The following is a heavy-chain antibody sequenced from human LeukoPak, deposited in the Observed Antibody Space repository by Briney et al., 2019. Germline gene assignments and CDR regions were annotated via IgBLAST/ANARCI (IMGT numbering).Heavy chain of an antibody. CDR2: ISTSSSAI. Sequence: QSGGSLRLSCAASGFTFSIFGMNWVRQAPGKGLEWISYISTSSSAIYYADSVKGRFTISRDNVKNSLYLQMNSLRVEDTAVYFCARGTTSTWNNYNWFESWGQGTLVTVSS. CDR1: GFTFSIFG. J-gene: IGHJ5*01. D-gene: IGHD1/OR15-1a*01. V-gene: IGHV3-48*01. CDR3: ARGTTSTWNNYNWFES.